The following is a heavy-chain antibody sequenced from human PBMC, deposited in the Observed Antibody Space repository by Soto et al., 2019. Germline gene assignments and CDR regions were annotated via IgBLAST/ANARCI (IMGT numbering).Heavy chain of an antibody. V-gene: IGHV3-23*01. J-gene: IGHJ5*02. CDR2: LSRSGGAT. D-gene: IGHD5-12*01. CDR3: AKGEMATIRNSFDP. CDR1: AFSLTSCS. Sequence: GGSLRLSCVTSAFSLTSCSMSWVRQTPGKGLEWVSALSRSGGATYYADSVKGRFTISRDTSTDTLYLQMSNLRAEDTAIYYCAKGEMATIRNSFDPWGQGTLVTV.